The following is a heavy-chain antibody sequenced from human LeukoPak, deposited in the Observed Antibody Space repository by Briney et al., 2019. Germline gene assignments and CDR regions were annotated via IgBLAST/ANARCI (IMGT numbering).Heavy chain of an antibody. V-gene: IGHV4-59*01. D-gene: IGHD6-13*01. Sequence: PSETLSLTCTVSGGSISSYYWSWIRQPPAKGLEWIGYIYYSGSTNYNPSLKSRVTISVDTSKNQFSLKLSSVTAADTAVYYCARGLMMAVAGRGEFHYWGQGTLVTVSS. CDR1: GGSISSYY. CDR3: ARGLMMAVAGRGEFHY. CDR2: IYYSGST. J-gene: IGHJ4*02.